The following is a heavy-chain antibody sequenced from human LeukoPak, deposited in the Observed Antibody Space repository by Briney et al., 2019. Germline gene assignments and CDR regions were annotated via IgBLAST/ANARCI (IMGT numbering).Heavy chain of an antibody. Sequence: GGSLRLSCAASGFTFSTYAMGWVRQAPWEGLEWVSSIKGGGGDPFYADSVKGRFTISRDNSKNTLFLQLNSLRAEDTAVYYCARGGHDFNPFYWWGQGTLVTVSS. J-gene: IGHJ4*02. CDR2: IKGGGGDP. CDR3: ARGGHDFNPFYW. D-gene: IGHD2-21*02. V-gene: IGHV3-23*01. CDR1: GFTFSTYA.